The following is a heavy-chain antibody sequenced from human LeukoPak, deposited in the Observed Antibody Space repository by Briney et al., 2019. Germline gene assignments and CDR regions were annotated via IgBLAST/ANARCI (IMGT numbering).Heavy chain of an antibody. V-gene: IGHV3-23*01. J-gene: IGHJ5*02. Sequence: GGSLRLSCAASGFTFSSYGMNWVRQAPGKGLEWVSVISGGGSSTNYADSVKGRFTISRENSKNTLYLQMNSLRAEDTAVYYCAHTDSYYFDSGMVSWGQGALVTVSS. CDR3: AHTDSYYFDSGMVS. D-gene: IGHD3-22*01. CDR2: ISGGGSST. CDR1: GFTFSSYG.